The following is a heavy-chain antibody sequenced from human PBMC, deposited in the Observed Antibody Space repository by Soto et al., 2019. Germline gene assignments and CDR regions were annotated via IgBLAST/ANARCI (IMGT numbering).Heavy chain of an antibody. CDR3: SRDDVLCDGGRCYGIPLDV. CDR2: IQSGGTT. D-gene: IGHD2-15*01. Sequence: GGSLRLSCAASGFTVSSKYMTWVRQAPGKGLEWVSLIQSGGTTYYADSVKGRFTISRDTSENTLHLQMDSLSVEDTAVYYCSRDDVLCDGGRCYGIPLDVWGKETTVTVSS. CDR1: GFTVSSKY. J-gene: IGHJ6*04. V-gene: IGHV3-66*01.